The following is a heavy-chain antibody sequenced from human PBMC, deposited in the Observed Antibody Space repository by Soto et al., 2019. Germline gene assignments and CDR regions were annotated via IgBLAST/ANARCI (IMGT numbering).Heavy chain of an antibody. Sequence: SETLSLTCTVSGGSISSYYWSWIRQPPGKGLEWIGYIYYSGSTNYNPSLKSRVTISVDTSKNQFSLKLSSVTAADTAVYYCARDSAIAAAGAGNYYYYYGMDVWGQGTTVTVSS. CDR2: IYYSGST. CDR1: GGSISSYY. V-gene: IGHV4-59*01. CDR3: ARDSAIAAAGAGNYYYYYGMDV. D-gene: IGHD6-13*01. J-gene: IGHJ6*02.